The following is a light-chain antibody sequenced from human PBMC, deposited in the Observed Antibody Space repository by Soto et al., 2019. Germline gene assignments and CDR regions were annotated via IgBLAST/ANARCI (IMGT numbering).Light chain of an antibody. CDR3: QQSYSTPYT. CDR2: AAS. V-gene: IGKV1-39*01. CDR1: QTISTY. J-gene: IGKJ2*01. Sequence: DIQMTQSPSSLSASVGDRVTISCRASQTISTYLNWYQQKPGKARKVLIYAASTLQSGVPPKFSGSGSGTDVTLTISSLQPEDFATYYCQQSYSTPYTFGQGTELEI.